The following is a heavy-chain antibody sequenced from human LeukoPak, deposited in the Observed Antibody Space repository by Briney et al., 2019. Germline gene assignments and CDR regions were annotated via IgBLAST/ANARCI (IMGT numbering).Heavy chain of an antibody. CDR3: AGMWFGELSGI. Sequence: ASVKVSCKASGYTFASYGISWVRQAPGQGLEWMGWISAYNGNTNYAQKLQGRVTMTTDTSTSTAYMELRSLRSDDTAVYYCAGMWFGELSGIWGQGTMVTVSS. J-gene: IGHJ3*02. CDR1: GYTFASYG. V-gene: IGHV1-18*01. D-gene: IGHD3-10*01. CDR2: ISAYNGNT.